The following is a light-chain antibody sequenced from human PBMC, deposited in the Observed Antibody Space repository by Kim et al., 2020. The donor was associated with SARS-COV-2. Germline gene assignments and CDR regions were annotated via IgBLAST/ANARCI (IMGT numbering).Light chain of an antibody. CDR1: SSNIGSNY. J-gene: IGLJ1*01. V-gene: IGLV1-47*01. CDR3: AAWDDSLSGFYV. CDR2: RNN. Sequence: VTISCSGSSSNIGSNYVYWYQQLPGTAPKHLIYRNNQRPSGVPDRFSGSKSGTSASLAISGLRSEDEADYYCAAWDDSLSGFYVFGTGTKVTVL.